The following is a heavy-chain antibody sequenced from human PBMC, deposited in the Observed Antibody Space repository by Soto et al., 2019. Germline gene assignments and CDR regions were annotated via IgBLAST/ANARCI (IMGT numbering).Heavy chain of an antibody. CDR1: GFSLSTSGVG. J-gene: IGHJ5*02. CDR3: AQREAHSGYGINWFDP. Sequence: QITLKESGPTLVKPTQTLTLTCTFSGFSLSTSGVGVGWIRQPPGKALEWLALIYWDDDKRYSPSLKSRLTITKDADKNRVVLTMTNMDPVDTATYYCAQREAHSGYGINWFDPWGQGTLVTVSS. V-gene: IGHV2-5*02. CDR2: IYWDDDK. D-gene: IGHD5-12*01.